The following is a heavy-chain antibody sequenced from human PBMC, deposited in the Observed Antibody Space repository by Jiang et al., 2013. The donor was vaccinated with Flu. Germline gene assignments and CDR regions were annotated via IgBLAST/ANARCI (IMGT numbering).Heavy chain of an antibody. CDR2: INPLDGTT. CDR1: GNIFANNF. V-gene: IGHV1-46*01. Sequence: KPGASVKVSCKASGNIFANNFIHWVRQAPGQGLEWMGIINPLDGTTRYTQKFQVRVTMTRDTSTNTVYMELSSLRSEDTAHYYCARGRGLCGGGSCYSSGWFDPWGQGTLVTVSS. D-gene: IGHD2-15*01. CDR3: ARGRGLCGGGSCYSSGWFDP. J-gene: IGHJ5*02.